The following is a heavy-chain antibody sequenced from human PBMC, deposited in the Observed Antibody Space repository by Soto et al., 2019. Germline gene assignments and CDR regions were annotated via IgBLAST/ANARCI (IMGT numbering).Heavy chain of an antibody. CDR1: GGTFNNYT. CDR2: IIPIFDIP. Sequence: QVQLVQSGAEVKKPGSSVRVSCKASGGTFNNYTITWVRQAPGQGLEWMGGIIPIFDIPNYAQKFQGRVTITADESTRTAYMERSSRRSKDTAVYYCAREDTIVGVVDYGLDVWGQGTTVTVSS. J-gene: IGHJ6*02. D-gene: IGHD3-3*01. V-gene: IGHV1-69*12. CDR3: AREDTIVGVVDYGLDV.